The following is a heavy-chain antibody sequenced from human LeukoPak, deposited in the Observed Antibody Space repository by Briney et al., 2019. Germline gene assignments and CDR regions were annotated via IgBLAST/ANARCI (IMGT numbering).Heavy chain of an antibody. CDR3: TSDTYYYDSTGLGHWFDP. J-gene: IGHJ5*02. V-gene: IGHV1-2*02. D-gene: IGHD3-22*01. CDR2: INPNSGGT. CDR1: GYTFTCYY. Sequence: ASVKVSCKASGYTFTCYYMHWVRQAPGQGLEWMGWINPNSGGTNYAQKFQGRVTMTWDTYISKAYMELRRRRADDTAVYYCTSDTYYYDSTGLGHWFDPWGQGTLVTVSS.